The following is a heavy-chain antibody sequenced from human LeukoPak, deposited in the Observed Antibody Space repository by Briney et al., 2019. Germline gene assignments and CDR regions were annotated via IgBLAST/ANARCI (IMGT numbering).Heavy chain of an antibody. Sequence: RASVKVSCKASGYTFTGYYMHWVRQAPGQGLEWMGWINPNSGGTNYAQKFQGRVTMTRDTSISTAYMELSRLRSDDTAVYYCARSSAARSLDQRYYYYYYMDVWGKGTTVTVSS. CDR3: ARSSAARSLDQRYYYYYYMDV. CDR1: GYTFTGYY. CDR2: INPNSGGT. V-gene: IGHV1-2*02. J-gene: IGHJ6*03. D-gene: IGHD2-2*01.